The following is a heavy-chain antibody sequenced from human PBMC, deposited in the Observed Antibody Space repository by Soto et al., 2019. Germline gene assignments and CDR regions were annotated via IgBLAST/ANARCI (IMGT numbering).Heavy chain of an antibody. V-gene: IGHV4-59*08. Sequence: ASETLSLTCTVSGGSISSYYLSWIRQPPGKGLEWIGYIYYSGSTNYNPSLKSRVTISVDTSKNQFSLKLSSVTAADTAVYYCARTGGYSSGWYYFDYWGQGTLVTVSS. D-gene: IGHD6-19*01. CDR2: IYYSGST. CDR1: GGSISSYY. CDR3: ARTGGYSSGWYYFDY. J-gene: IGHJ4*02.